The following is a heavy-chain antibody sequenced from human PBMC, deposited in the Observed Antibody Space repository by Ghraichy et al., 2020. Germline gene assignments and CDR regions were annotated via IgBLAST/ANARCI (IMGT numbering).Heavy chain of an antibody. D-gene: IGHD3-3*01. CDR2: IYYSGST. CDR3: ARGGRYYDFSYGMDV. J-gene: IGHJ6*02. CDR1: GGSISSYY. V-gene: IGHV4-59*01. Sequence: SETLSLTCTVSGGSISSYYWSWIPQPPGKGLEWIGYIYYSGSTNYNPSLKSRVTISVDTSKNQFSLKLSSVTAADTAVYYCARGGRYYDFSYGMDVWGQGTTVTVSS.